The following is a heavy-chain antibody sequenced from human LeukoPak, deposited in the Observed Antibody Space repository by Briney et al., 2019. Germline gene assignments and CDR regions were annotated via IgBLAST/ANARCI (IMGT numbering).Heavy chain of an antibody. Sequence: GGSLRLSCAASGFTFSSYCMNWVRQAPGKGLEWVAVILYDGSNKYYADSVKGRFTISRDNSKDTLYLQMNSLRAEDTAVYYCAKDAVPDWFSSGYYYGANYFDYWGQGTLVTVSS. CDR1: GFTFSSYC. J-gene: IGHJ4*02. CDR3: AKDAVPDWFSSGYYYGANYFDY. CDR2: ILYDGSNK. D-gene: IGHD3-22*01. V-gene: IGHV3-30*18.